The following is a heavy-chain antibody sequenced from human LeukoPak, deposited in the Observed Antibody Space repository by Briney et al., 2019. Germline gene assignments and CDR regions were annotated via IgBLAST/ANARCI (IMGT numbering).Heavy chain of an antibody. J-gene: IGHJ4*02. D-gene: IGHD7-27*01. CDR3: ARDSTSTGDFDY. V-gene: IGHV4-31*03. Sequence: SETLSPTCTVSGGSISSGGYYWSWIRQHPGKGLEWIGYISYSGSTSCNPSLQSRVTISVDTSKNQFSLKLSSVTAADTAVYYCARDSTSTGDFDYWGQGTLVTVSS. CDR1: GGSISSGGYY. CDR2: ISYSGST.